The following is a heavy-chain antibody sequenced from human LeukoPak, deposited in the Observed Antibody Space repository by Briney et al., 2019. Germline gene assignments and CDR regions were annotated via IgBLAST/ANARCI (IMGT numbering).Heavy chain of an antibody. Sequence: GASVKVSCKASGYIFTRYGISWVRQAPGQGLEWMGWISAHYGNTNYAQKFQDRVTMTTDTSTNTAYMEFRSLRPDDTAVYYCAIDFFHVHCSGLSGFLLDYWGQGSLVTVSS. V-gene: IGHV1-18*04. CDR1: GYIFTRYG. D-gene: IGHD2-15*01. CDR2: ISAHYGNT. CDR3: AIDFFHVHCSGLSGFLLDY. J-gene: IGHJ4*02.